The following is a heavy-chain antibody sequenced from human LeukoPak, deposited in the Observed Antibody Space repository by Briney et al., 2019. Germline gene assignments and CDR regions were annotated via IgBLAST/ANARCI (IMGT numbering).Heavy chain of an antibody. CDR1: GGSISSGDYY. Sequence: PSETLSLTCTVSGGSISSGDYYWSWIRQPPGKGLEWIGFISYSGNTNYNPSLKSRVAISVDTSKDQFSLRLSSVTAADTAVYYCARDRGLTTSGGVGFDYWGQGTLVTVSS. CDR2: ISYSGNT. J-gene: IGHJ4*02. V-gene: IGHV4-61*08. D-gene: IGHD3-10*02. CDR3: ARDRGLTTSGGVGFDY.